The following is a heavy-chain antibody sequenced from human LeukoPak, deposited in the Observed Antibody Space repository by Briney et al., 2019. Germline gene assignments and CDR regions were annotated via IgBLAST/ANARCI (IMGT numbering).Heavy chain of an antibody. Sequence: ASVKVSYKASGYTFTGYYMHWVRQAPGQGLEWMGWINPNSGGTNYAQKFQGRVTMTRDTSISTAYMELSRLRSDDTAVYYCAREDYDFWSGYRLATDYWGQGTLVTVSS. CDR3: AREDYDFWSGYRLATDY. V-gene: IGHV1-2*02. J-gene: IGHJ4*02. CDR1: GYTFTGYY. D-gene: IGHD3-3*01. CDR2: INPNSGGT.